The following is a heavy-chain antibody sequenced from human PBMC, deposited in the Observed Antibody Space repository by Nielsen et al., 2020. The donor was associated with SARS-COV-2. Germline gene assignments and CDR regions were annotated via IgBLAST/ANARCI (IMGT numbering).Heavy chain of an antibody. Sequence: SLKISCAASGFTFDDYAMHWVRQAPGKGLEWVSGISWNSGSIGYADSVKGRFTISRDNAKNSLYLQMNSLRAEDTAVYYCARSMVAATKPFDYWGQGTLVTVSS. CDR3: ARSMVAATKPFDY. J-gene: IGHJ4*02. D-gene: IGHD2-15*01. V-gene: IGHV3-9*01. CDR2: ISWNSGSI. CDR1: GFTFDDYA.